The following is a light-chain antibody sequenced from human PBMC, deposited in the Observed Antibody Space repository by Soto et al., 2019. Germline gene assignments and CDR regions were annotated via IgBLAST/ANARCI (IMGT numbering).Light chain of an antibody. CDR2: SNN. V-gene: IGLV1-44*01. CDR3: AAWDDSLNGAV. Sequence: QSVLTQPPSASGTPGQRVTISCSGSSSNIGSHTVNWYQQLPGTAPKLLIYSNNQRPSGVPDRFSGSKSGTSASLAISGLHSEDEADYYCAAWDDSLNGAVFGGGTQLTVL. CDR1: SSNIGSHT. J-gene: IGLJ7*01.